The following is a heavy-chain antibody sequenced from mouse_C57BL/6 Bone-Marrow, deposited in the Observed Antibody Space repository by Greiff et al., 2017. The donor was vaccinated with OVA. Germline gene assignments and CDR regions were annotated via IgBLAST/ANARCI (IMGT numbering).Heavy chain of an antibody. Sequence: EVQLQHSGPELVKPGASVKIPCKASGYTFTDYNMDWVKQSHGKSLEWIGDINPNNGGTIYNQKFKGKATLTVDKSSSTAYMELRSLTSEDTAVYYCARGGTDSSGYRGFAYWGQGTLVTVSA. CDR2: INPNNGGT. J-gene: IGHJ3*01. D-gene: IGHD3-2*02. CDR3: ARGGTDSSGYRGFAY. V-gene: IGHV1-18*01. CDR1: GYTFTDYN.